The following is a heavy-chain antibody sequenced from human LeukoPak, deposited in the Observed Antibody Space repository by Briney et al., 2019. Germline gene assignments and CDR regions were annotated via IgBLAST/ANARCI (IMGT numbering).Heavy chain of an antibody. Sequence: PGGSLRLSCTASGFTVSSNYMSWVRQAPGKGLEWVSVIYSGGSTYYADSVKGRFTISRDNAKNTLYLQMNSLRAEDTAVYYCARELVVAGTGYFDYWGQGPLVTVSS. D-gene: IGHD6-19*01. V-gene: IGHV3-66*01. CDR1: GFTVSSNY. J-gene: IGHJ4*02. CDR3: ARELVVAGTGYFDY. CDR2: IYSGGST.